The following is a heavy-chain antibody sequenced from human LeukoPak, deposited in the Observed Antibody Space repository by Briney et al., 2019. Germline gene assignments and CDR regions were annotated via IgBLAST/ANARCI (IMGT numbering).Heavy chain of an antibody. D-gene: IGHD6-19*01. Sequence: SQTLSLTCTASGGSISRAGYYWSWIRQHPGKDLEWIGYIYYSGSTYYNPSLKSRVTISVDTSKNQFSLKLSSVTAADTAVYYCAREHTSGYFDCWGQGTLVTVSS. CDR1: GGSISRAGYY. V-gene: IGHV4-31*03. J-gene: IGHJ4*02. CDR3: AREHTSGYFDC. CDR2: IYYSGST.